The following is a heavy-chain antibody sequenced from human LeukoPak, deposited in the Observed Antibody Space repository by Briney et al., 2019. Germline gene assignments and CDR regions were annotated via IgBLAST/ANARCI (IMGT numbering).Heavy chain of an antibody. CDR2: ISGRGESI. CDR1: GFTFSSYV. CDR3: AKGPEWELLRFYFDY. J-gene: IGHJ4*02. D-gene: IGHD1-26*01. Sequence: GGSLRLSCAASGFTFSSYVMSWVRQAPGKGLGWVSCISGRGESIHLADSAKGRFTISRDNSKNTLYLQMNSLRAEDTAVYYCAKGPEWELLRFYFDYWGQGTLVTVSS. V-gene: IGHV3-23*01.